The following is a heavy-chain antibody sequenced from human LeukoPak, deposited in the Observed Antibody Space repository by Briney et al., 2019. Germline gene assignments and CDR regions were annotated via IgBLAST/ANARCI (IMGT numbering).Heavy chain of an antibody. Sequence: GASVKVSCKASGYTFTSYDINWVRQATGQGLEWMGWMNPNSGNTGYAQKFQGRVTTTRNTSISTAYMELSSLRSEDTAVYYCARDSSSGVYYLDYWGQGTLVTVSS. V-gene: IGHV1-8*01. CDR1: GYTFTSYD. CDR2: MNPNSGNT. D-gene: IGHD6-6*01. J-gene: IGHJ4*02. CDR3: ARDSSSGVYYLDY.